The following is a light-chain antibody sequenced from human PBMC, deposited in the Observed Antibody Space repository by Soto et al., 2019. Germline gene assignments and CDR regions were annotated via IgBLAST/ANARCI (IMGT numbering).Light chain of an antibody. CDR1: QSVSSSY. J-gene: IGKJ3*01. Sequence: EIVLTQSPGTLSLSPGERATLSCRASQSVSSSYLAWYQQKPGQAPRVLIYGTSIRASGVPERFSGGGSGTDFTLTITRLEPEDFAVYYCQQYGSSLLTFGPGTKVDIK. CDR2: GTS. CDR3: QQYGSSLLT. V-gene: IGKV3-20*01.